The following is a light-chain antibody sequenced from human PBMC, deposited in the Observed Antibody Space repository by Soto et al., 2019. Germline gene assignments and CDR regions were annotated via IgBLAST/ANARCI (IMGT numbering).Light chain of an antibody. V-gene: IGLV1-40*01. CDR1: SSNIGAGYD. J-gene: IGLJ2*01. CDR3: QSYDSSLSGVV. CDR2: GNT. Sequence: QSVLTQPPSVSGAPGQRVTISCTGSSSNIGAGYDVQWYQQLPGTAPKLLIYGNTNRPSGVPDRFSASKSGTSASLAITGLQAEDEVDYYCQSYDSSLSGVVFGGGTKLNVL.